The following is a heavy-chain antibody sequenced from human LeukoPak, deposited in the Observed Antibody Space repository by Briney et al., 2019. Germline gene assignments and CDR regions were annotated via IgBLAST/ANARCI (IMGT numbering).Heavy chain of an antibody. CDR1: GGTFSSYA. J-gene: IGHJ4*02. V-gene: IGHV1-69*05. CDR3: ARVRYYDSSGYVDY. Sequence: SVKVSCKASGGTFSSYAISWVRQAPGQGLEWMGRIIPIFGTANCAQKFQGRVTITTDESTSTAYMELSSLRSEDTAVYYCARVRYYDSSGYVDYWGQGTLVTVSS. D-gene: IGHD3-22*01. CDR2: IIPIFGTA.